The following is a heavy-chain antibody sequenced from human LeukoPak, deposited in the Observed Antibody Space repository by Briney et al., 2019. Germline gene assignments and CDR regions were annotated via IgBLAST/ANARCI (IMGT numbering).Heavy chain of an antibody. J-gene: IGHJ6*02. V-gene: IGHV1-2*02. Sequence: GASVKVSCKASGYTFTGYYMHWVRQAPGQGLEWMGWINPNSGGTNYAQKFQGRVTMTRDTSSSTAYMELSRLRSDDTAVYYCARDLGGSSSWLYYCYNYGMDVWGQGTTVTVSS. CDR1: GYTFTGYY. CDR3: ARDLGGSSSWLYYCYNYGMDV. CDR2: INPNSGGT. D-gene: IGHD6-13*01.